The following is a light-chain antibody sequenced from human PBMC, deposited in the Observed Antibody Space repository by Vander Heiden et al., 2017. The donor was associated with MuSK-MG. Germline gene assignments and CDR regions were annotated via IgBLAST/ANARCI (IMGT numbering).Light chain of an antibody. J-gene: IGKJ1*01. CDR2: DAS. CDR1: QSISSW. Sequence: DIHMTQSPSTLSASVGDRVTITCRASQSISSWLAWYQQKQGKTPKLLIYDASRCESGVPLRFSGSGSGKEFTLTSSSPQHDDFATYYCQHDNSYGTFGPGTKVEIK. V-gene: IGKV1-5*01. CDR3: QHDNSYGT.